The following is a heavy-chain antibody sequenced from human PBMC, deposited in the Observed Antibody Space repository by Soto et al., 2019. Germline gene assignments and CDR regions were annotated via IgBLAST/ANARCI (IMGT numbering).Heavy chain of an antibody. CDR3: ARDRYRTIDY. V-gene: IGHV4-59*01. D-gene: IGHD1-26*01. CDR1: GGSISSYY. Sequence: SETLSLTCTVSGGSISSYYWSWIRQPPGKGLEWIGYIYYSGSTNYNPSLKSRVTISVDTSKNQFSLKLSSVTAADTAVYYCARDRYRTIDYWGQGTLVTVSS. CDR2: IYYSGST. J-gene: IGHJ4*02.